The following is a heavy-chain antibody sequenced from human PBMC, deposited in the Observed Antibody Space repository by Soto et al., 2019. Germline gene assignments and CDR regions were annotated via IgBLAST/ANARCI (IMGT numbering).Heavy chain of an antibody. D-gene: IGHD6-13*01. Sequence: PGGSLRLSCAASGFTFSSYGMHWVRQAPGKGLEWVAVIWYDGSNKYYADSVKGRFTISRDNSKNTLYLQMNSLRAEDTAVYYCARDDLSYLGYSSSFSKVDPWGQGTLVTVSS. CDR3: ARDDLSYLGYSSSFSKVDP. CDR2: IWYDGSNK. V-gene: IGHV3-33*01. J-gene: IGHJ5*02. CDR1: GFTFSSYG.